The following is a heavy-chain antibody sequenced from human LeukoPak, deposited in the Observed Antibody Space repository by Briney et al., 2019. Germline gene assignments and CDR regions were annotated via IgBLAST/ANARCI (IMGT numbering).Heavy chain of an antibody. V-gene: IGHV4-4*09. CDR1: GGSISTDY. J-gene: IGHJ4*02. CDR3: ARLAGSSSSNY. CDR2: IYSSGST. D-gene: IGHD6-6*01. Sequence: SETLSLTCTVSGGSISTDYWSWIRQPPGKGLEWIGYIYSSGSTNYNPSLKSRVTISVDTSKNQFSLKLTSVTAADTAVYYCARLAGSSSSNYWGQGTLVTVSS.